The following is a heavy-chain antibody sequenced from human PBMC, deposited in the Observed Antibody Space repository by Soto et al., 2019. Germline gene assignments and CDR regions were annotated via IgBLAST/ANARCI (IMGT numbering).Heavy chain of an antibody. V-gene: IGHV3-30*18. CDR3: AKDPFAGGSYISAH. CDR2: ISSDGGNK. Sequence: QVQLVESGGGVVQPGRSLRLSCAASGFTFSTYGMHWVRQAPGKGLEWVALISSDGGNKYYGDSVKGRFTISRDNPKNTLYLQMNSLRVEDTAVYYCAKDPFAGGSYISAHWGQGTLVTVSS. J-gene: IGHJ4*02. CDR1: GFTFSTYG. D-gene: IGHD1-26*01.